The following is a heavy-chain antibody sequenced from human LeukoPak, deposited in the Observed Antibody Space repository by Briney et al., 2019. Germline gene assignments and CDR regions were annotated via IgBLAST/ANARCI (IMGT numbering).Heavy chain of an antibody. CDR3: ARAKSDYYDSSGYSDY. J-gene: IGHJ4*02. D-gene: IGHD3-22*01. Sequence: GGSLRLSCAASGFTFSSYWMSWVRQAPGKGLEWVANIKQDGSEKYYVDSVKGRFTISRDNAKNSLYLQMNSLRAEDTAVYYCARAKSDYYDSSGYSDYWGQGTLVTVSS. CDR2: IKQDGSEK. V-gene: IGHV3-7*01. CDR1: GFTFSSYW.